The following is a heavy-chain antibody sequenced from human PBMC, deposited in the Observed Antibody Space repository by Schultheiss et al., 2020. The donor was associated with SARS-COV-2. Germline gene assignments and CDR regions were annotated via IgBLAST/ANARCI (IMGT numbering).Heavy chain of an antibody. V-gene: IGHV4-61*01. Sequence: SETLSLTCTVSGGSISSSSYYWSWIRQPPGKGLEWIGYIYYSGSTNYNPSLKSRVTISVDTSKNQFSLKLSSVTAADTAVYYCARTPYDSSGYYPDYWGQGTLVTVSS. D-gene: IGHD3-22*01. J-gene: IGHJ4*02. CDR3: ARTPYDSSGYYPDY. CDR1: GGSISSSSYY. CDR2: IYYSGST.